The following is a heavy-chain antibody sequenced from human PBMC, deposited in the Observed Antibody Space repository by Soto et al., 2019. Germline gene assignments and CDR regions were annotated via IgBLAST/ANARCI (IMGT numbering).Heavy chain of an antibody. V-gene: IGHV2-5*02. D-gene: IGHD2-21*02. Sequence: QITLKESGPTLVKPTQTLTLTCTFSAFSLSTGGVGVGWIRQPPGKALEWLALIYWDDDKRYSPSLRSRLTINKDTSKNQVVLTMTNMDPVDTATYYCIQSRCGGDCLQSYASHYYYGMDVWGQGTTVTVSS. CDR3: IQSRCGGDCLQSYASHYYYGMDV. J-gene: IGHJ6*02. CDR2: IYWDDDK. CDR1: AFSLSTGGVG.